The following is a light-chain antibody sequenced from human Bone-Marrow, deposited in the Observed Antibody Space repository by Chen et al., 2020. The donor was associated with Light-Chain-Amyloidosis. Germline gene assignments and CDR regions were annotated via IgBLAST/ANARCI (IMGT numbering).Light chain of an antibody. CDR1: DLPTKY. Sequence: SYELTQPPSVSVSPGQTARITCSGDDLPTKYAYWYQQKPGQAPVLVIHRETERPSGISDRFSGSRSGTTATLTISGVQAEEEADYHCQSADSSGTYEVIFGGGTKLTVL. V-gene: IGLV3-25*02. CDR2: RET. CDR3: QSADSSGTYEVI. J-gene: IGLJ2*01.